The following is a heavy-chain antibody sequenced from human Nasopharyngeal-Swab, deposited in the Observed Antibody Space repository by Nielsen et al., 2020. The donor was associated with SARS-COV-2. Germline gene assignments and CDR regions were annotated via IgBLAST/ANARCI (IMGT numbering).Heavy chain of an antibody. D-gene: IGHD3-9*01. CDR3: AKERVVGTNFDWSPDAFDI. CDR2: ISWNSGSI. CDR1: GFTFDDYA. J-gene: IGHJ3*02. Sequence: SLKISCAASGFTFDDYAMHWVRQAPGKGLEWVSGISWNSGSIGYADSVEGRFTISRDNAKNSLYLQMNSLRAEDTALYYCAKERVVGTNFDWSPDAFDIWGQGTMVTVSS. V-gene: IGHV3-9*01.